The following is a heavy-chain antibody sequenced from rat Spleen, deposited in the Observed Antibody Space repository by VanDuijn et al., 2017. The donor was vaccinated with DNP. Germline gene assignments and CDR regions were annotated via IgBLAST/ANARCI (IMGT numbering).Heavy chain of an antibody. CDR1: GFTFSNYG. CDR2: ISPSGGST. Sequence: EVQLVESGGGLVQPGRSLKLSCAASGFTFSNYGMHWIRQAPTKGLEWVASISPSGGSTYYRDSVKGRFTISRDNAKNTLYLQMNSLRSEDTATYYCARDRRYSSPYYYAMDAWGQGTSVTVSS. V-gene: IGHV5-19*01. D-gene: IGHD1-2*01. J-gene: IGHJ4*01. CDR3: ARDRRYSSPYYYAMDA.